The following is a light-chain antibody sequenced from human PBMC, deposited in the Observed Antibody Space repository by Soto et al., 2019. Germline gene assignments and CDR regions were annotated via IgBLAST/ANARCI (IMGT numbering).Light chain of an antibody. CDR1: QNIRIY. V-gene: IGKV1-39*01. CDR3: QQTYNSPLT. J-gene: IGKJ1*01. CDR2: GAS. Sequence: DIQMTQSPSSLSASVGDRFTITFRASQNIRIYLNWFQQKPGKAPNLLIYGASSLQSGVPSRFSGSRSGTDFTLTINSLQPEDFAVYYCQQTYNSPLTFGQGTKVDI.